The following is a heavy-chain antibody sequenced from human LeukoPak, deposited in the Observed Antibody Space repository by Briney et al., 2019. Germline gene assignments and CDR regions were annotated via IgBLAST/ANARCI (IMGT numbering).Heavy chain of an antibody. J-gene: IGHJ4*02. CDR1: GFTFSSYA. CDR2: ISYDGSNK. Sequence: GGSLRLSCAASGFTFSSYAMHWVRQAPGKGLEWVAVISYDGSNKYYADSVKGRFTISRDNSKNTLYLQMNSLRAEDTAVYYCARGFHEAGDYCSSTSCYPDYFDYWGQGTLVTVSS. D-gene: IGHD2-2*01. CDR3: ARGFHEAGDYCSSTSCYPDYFDY. V-gene: IGHV3-30-3*01.